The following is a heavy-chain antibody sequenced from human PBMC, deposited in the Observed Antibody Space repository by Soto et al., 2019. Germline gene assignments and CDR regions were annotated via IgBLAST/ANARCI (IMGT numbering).Heavy chain of an antibody. V-gene: IGHV3-53*01. CDR2: IHSGGTT. CDR3: ARDRTFDY. CDR1: GFTVSSNY. Sequence: GGSLRLSCAASGFTVSSNYMSWVRQAPRKGLEWVSVIHSGGTTYYADSVKGRFTISRDNSKNTLSLQMNSLRVEDTAVYYCARDRTFDYWGQGTLVTVSS. J-gene: IGHJ4*02.